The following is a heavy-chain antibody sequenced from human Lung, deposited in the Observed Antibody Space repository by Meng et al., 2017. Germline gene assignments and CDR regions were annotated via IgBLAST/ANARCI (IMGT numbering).Heavy chain of an antibody. J-gene: IGHJ4*02. V-gene: IGHV4-39*07. CDR3: ARVKYSSSWYLDF. D-gene: IGHD6-13*01. Sequence: QLQLHGAGPGLGKPSETLSLTFTVSGGSISSSSYYWGWIRQPPGKGLEWIGSISDGGNTYYNPSLQSRVSISVDTSKNQFSLKLRSVTAADTAVYYCARVKYSSSWYLDFWGQGALVTVSS. CDR1: GGSISSSSYY. CDR2: ISDGGNT.